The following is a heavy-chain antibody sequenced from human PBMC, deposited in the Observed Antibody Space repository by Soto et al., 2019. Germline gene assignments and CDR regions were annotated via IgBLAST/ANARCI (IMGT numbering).Heavy chain of an antibody. J-gene: IGHJ3*02. CDR3: ARDGGDSDAFDI. CDR1: GGSISGYY. CDR2: IYYSGST. V-gene: IGHV4-59*01. D-gene: IGHD2-21*02. Sequence: SETLSLTCTASGGSISGYYWCWIRQPPGKGLEWIGYIYYSGSTNYNPSLKSRVTISVDTSKNQFSLKLSSVTAADTAVYYCARDGGDSDAFDIWGQGTMVT.